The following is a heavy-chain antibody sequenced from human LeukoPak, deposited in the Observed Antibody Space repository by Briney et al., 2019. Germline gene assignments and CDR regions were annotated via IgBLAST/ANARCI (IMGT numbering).Heavy chain of an antibody. J-gene: IGHJ4*02. CDR3: AKEIYIVVVPAPPDY. Sequence: GGSLRLSCAASGFTVSSNYMSWVRQAPGKGLEWVSVIYSGGSTYYADSVKGQFTISRDNSKNTLYLQMNSLRAEDTAVYYCAKEIYIVVVPAPPDYWGQGTLVTVSS. CDR2: IYSGGST. CDR1: GFTVSSNY. D-gene: IGHD2-2*01. V-gene: IGHV3-53*05.